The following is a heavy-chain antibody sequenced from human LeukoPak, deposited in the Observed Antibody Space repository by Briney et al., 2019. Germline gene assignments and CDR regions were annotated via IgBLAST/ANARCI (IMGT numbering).Heavy chain of an antibody. J-gene: IGHJ4*02. D-gene: IGHD3-22*01. Sequence: SETLSLTCTVSGGSISNYYWSWFRQPPGKGLEWIGYIYYSGSTKYNPSLKSRVTISVDTSKNQFSLKLSSVTAADTAVYYCAREDDNTALDYWGQGTLVTVSS. CDR2: IYYSGST. CDR3: AREDDNTALDY. CDR1: GGSISNYY. V-gene: IGHV4-59*01.